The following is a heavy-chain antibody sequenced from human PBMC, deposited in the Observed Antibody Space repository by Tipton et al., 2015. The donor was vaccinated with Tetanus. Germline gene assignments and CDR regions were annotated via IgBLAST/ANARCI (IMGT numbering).Heavy chain of an antibody. Sequence: LRLSCAASGFTFSNAWMSWVRQAPGKGLEWIGEINHSGSTNYNPSLKSRVTISVDTSKNQFSLKLSSVTAADTAVYYCARVVDSSGYYYFVHYWGQGTLVTVSS. CDR3: ARVVDSSGYYYFVHY. CDR1: GFTFSNAW. D-gene: IGHD3-22*01. CDR2: INHSGST. J-gene: IGHJ4*02. V-gene: IGHV4-34*01.